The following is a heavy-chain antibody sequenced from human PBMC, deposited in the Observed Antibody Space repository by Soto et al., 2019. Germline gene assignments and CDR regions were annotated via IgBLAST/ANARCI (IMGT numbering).Heavy chain of an antibody. V-gene: IGHV1-2*02. CDR1: GYTFTGYY. Sequence: GASVKVSCKASGYTFTGYYMHWVRQAPGQGLEWMGWINPNSGGTNYAQKFQGRVTMTRDTSISTAYMELSRLRSDDTAVYYCARTSGRYYDSSGYLGYWGQGXLVTVYS. CDR3: ARTSGRYYDSSGYLGY. J-gene: IGHJ4*02. D-gene: IGHD3-22*01. CDR2: INPNSGGT.